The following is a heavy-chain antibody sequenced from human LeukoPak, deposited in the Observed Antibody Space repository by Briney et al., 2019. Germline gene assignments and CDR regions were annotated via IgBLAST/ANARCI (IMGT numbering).Heavy chain of an antibody. J-gene: IGHJ6*04. Sequence: PGGSLRLSCAASGFTFSSYGMHWVRQAPGKGLEWVAVISYDGSNKYYADSVKGRFTISRDNSKNTLYLQMNSLRAEDTAVYYCAKYIGLLDYYYYGMDVWGEGTTVTVSS. CDR3: AKYIGLLDYYYYGMDV. D-gene: IGHD2-8*01. CDR2: ISYDGSNK. CDR1: GFTFSSYG. V-gene: IGHV3-30*18.